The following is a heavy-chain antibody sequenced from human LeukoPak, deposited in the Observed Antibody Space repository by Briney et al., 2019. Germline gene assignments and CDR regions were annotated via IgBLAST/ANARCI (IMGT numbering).Heavy chain of an antibody. D-gene: IGHD4-17*01. Sequence: GASVKVSCKTSGFTFTGYYMHWVRQAPGQGHEWMGWINLNSGGTNYAQKFQGRVTMTRDTSISTPYMELSSLTSDDTAVYFCARDRVTTNTPYFDYWGEGTLVTVPS. J-gene: IGHJ4*02. CDR3: ARDRVTTNTPYFDY. V-gene: IGHV1-2*02. CDR2: INLNSGGT. CDR1: GFTFTGYY.